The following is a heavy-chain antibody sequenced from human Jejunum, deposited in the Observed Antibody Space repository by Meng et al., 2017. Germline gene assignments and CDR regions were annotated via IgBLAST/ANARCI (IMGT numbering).Heavy chain of an antibody. J-gene: IGHJ4*02. D-gene: IGHD2-2*01. Sequence: QVQLQKSGPGLVKPSGTLSLTCAVSGGYINKENWWSWVRQSPERGLEWIGEIYHGGNTNYNPSLKRRVTMSVDESTNQMSLKLTSVTAADTAVYYCVRGEFAMLARFDFWGQGILVTVSS. V-gene: IGHV4-4*02. CDR3: VRGEFAMLARFDF. CDR1: GGYINKENW. CDR2: IYHGGNT.